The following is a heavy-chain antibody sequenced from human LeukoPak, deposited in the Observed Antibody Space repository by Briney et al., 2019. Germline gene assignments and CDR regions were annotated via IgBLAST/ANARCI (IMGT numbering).Heavy chain of an antibody. CDR1: GGSISTYY. V-gene: IGHV4-59*08. D-gene: IGHD1-26*01. CDR2: VYDSGTA. Sequence: SETLSLTCSVSGGSISTYYWSWIRQTPGKGLEWIGYVYDSGTANYNPSLKGRVTISSDTSKNQFSLNLRSVNAADTAIYYCARHDGSVGYFVYWGQGTLVTVSS. CDR3: ARHDGSVGYFVY. J-gene: IGHJ4*02.